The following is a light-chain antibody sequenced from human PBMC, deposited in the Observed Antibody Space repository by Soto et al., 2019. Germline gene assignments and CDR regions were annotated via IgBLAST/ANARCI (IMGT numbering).Light chain of an antibody. CDR2: EDT. Sequence: QSLLTNPASLSGSPGQSITISCTGTSRDVGIYNLVSWYQLHPGKVPKLIIYEDTKRPSGISSRFSGSESGITAFLTISGLQAEDEADYYCCSYAGSSTYVFGTGTKVTVL. CDR3: CSYAGSSTYV. J-gene: IGLJ1*01. V-gene: IGLV2-23*01. CDR1: SRDVGIYNL.